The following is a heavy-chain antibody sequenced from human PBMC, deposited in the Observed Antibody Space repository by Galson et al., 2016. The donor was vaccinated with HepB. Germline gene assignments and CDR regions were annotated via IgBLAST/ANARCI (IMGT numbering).Heavy chain of an antibody. J-gene: IGHJ3*02. CDR2: INADNDYT. V-gene: IGHV1-3*01. Sequence: SVKVSCKASGHISGNFAMHWVRQDPGQRLEWLGWINADNDYTKYSQKFQGRVTISRDTSANTVYMDLRSLTSEDTAMYYCAGQWLGDDHPFDIWGQGTMVIVSS. CDR3: AGQWLGDDHPFDI. D-gene: IGHD6-19*01. CDR1: GHISGNFA.